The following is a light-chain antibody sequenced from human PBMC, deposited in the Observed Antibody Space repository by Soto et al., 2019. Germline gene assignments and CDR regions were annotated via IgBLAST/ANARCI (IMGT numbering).Light chain of an antibody. CDR1: STDVGGYKY. CDR2: EVN. V-gene: IGLV2-14*01. CDR3: SSFSSSSTPYV. J-gene: IGLJ1*01. Sequence: QSVLTQPASVSGSPGQSITISCTGTSTDVGGYKYVSWYQQHPGTAPKLMIFEVNGRPSGVSDRFSGSKSGNTASLTTSGLQPEDEADYYCSSFSSSSTPYVFGTGTKVTVL.